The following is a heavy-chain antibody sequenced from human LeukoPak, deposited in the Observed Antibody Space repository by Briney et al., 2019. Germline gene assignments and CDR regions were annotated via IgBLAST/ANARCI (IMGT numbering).Heavy chain of an antibody. CDR1: GFTFNNYA. D-gene: IGHD6-13*01. V-gene: IGHV3-23*01. CDR3: AKGPPDSSSWYKRTEG. J-gene: IGHJ4*02. CDR2: ISGSGGNT. Sequence: GGSLRLSCAASGFTFNNYAMAWVRQAPGKGLEWVSGISGSGGNTYYADSVKGRFTISRDNSKNTLYLQMNSLRAEDTAVYYCAKGPPDSSSWYKRTEGWGQGTLVTVSS.